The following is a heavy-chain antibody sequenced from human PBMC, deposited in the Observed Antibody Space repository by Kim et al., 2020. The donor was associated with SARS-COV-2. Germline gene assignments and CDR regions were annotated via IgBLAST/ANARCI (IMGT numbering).Heavy chain of an antibody. Sequence: GGSLRLSCAASGFTFSSYAMSWVRQAPGKGLEWVSAISGSGGSTYYADSVKGRFTISRDNSKNTLYLQMNSLRAEDTAVYYCARLEGEPTTADYYYDSSGYPGEYDYWVRGSLVTVSS. D-gene: IGHD3-22*01. J-gene: IGHJ4*02. CDR1: GFTFSSYA. V-gene: IGHV3-23*01. CDR2: ISGSGGST. CDR3: ARLEGEPTTADYYYDSSGYPGEYDY.